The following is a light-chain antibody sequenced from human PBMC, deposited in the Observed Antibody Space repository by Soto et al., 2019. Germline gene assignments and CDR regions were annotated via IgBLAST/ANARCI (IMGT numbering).Light chain of an antibody. V-gene: IGKV3-15*01. Sequence: EIVMTQSPATLSVSPGERATLSCRASQSVSSNLAWYQQKPGQAPRLLIYGASTRATGIPARFSGSGSGTEFTLTISSLQSEDFAVYYCQQYINWPVTFGQGTNVEIK. CDR3: QQYINWPVT. J-gene: IGKJ1*01. CDR1: QSVSSN. CDR2: GAS.